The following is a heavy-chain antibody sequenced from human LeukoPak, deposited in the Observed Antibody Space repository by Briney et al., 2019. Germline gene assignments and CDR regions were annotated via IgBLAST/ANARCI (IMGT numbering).Heavy chain of an antibody. D-gene: IGHD1/OR15-1a*01. Sequence: SETLSLTCTVSGGSITSYCWSWIRQPPGKGLEWIAYMHHMTHTNYNPSPTSRVTISIDTSKNQVSLMLSSVTAADTALYFCARDRRQEQVHVFDVWGQGTLVTVFS. CDR2: MHHMTHT. CDR1: GGSITSYC. V-gene: IGHV4-59*01. J-gene: IGHJ3*01. CDR3: ARDRRQEQVHVFDV.